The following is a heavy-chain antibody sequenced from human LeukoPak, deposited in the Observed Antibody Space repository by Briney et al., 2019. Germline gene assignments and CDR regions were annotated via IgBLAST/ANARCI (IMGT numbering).Heavy chain of an antibody. CDR1: GYTFTGYY. J-gene: IGHJ4*02. V-gene: IGHV1-2*04. CDR3: ARASTYYYDSSGYSDY. D-gene: IGHD3-22*01. Sequence: GASVKVSCKASGYTFTGYYMHWVRQAPGQGLEWMGWINPNSGGTNYAQKFQGWVTMTRDTSISTAYMELSRLRSDDTAVYYCARASTYYYDSSGYSDYWGQGTLVTVSS. CDR2: INPNSGGT.